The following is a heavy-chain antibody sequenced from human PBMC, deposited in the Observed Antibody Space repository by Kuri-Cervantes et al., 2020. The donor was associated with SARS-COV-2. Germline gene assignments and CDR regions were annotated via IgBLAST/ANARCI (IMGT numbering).Heavy chain of an antibody. CDR2: ISGSGGST. CDR3: AKSGYSSSSYYYYYGMDV. Sequence: GGSLRLSCAASGFTFSSYAMSWVRQAPGKGLEWVSAISGSGGSTYYADSVKGRFTIPRDSSKNTLYLQMNSLRAEDTAVYYCAKSGYSSSSYYYYYGMDVWGQGTTVTVSS. D-gene: IGHD6-6*01. CDR1: GFTFSSYA. J-gene: IGHJ6*02. V-gene: IGHV3-23*01.